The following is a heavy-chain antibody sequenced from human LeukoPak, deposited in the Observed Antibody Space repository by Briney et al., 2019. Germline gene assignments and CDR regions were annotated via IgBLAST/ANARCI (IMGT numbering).Heavy chain of an antibody. CDR1: GGSISSYY. CDR2: IYYSGST. V-gene: IGHV4-59*01. J-gene: IGHJ5*02. CDR3: ARGSHPSRYYDILTGYHLLDP. D-gene: IGHD3-9*01. Sequence: PSETLSLTCTVSGGSISSYYWSWIRQPPGKGLEWIGYIYYSGSTNYNPSLKSRVTISVDTSKNQFSLKLSSVTAADTAVYYCARGSHPSRYYDILTGYHLLDPWGQGTLVTVSS.